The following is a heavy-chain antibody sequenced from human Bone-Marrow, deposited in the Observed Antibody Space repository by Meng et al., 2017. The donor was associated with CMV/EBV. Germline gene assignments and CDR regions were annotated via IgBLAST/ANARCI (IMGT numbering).Heavy chain of an antibody. CDR2: IIPRFGTP. D-gene: IGHD4-23*01. CDR3: AREDAHLTLRVNWFDP. J-gene: IGHJ5*02. Sequence: SVKVSCKASGGGDFSKFAIQWVRQAPGQGPEWMGGIIPRFGTPRSAQKFRARVTFATDTSMSTAYMYLNSLTSDDTAVYYCAREDAHLTLRVNWFDPWGQGTLVTVSS. CDR1: GGGDFSKFA. V-gene: IGHV1-69*05.